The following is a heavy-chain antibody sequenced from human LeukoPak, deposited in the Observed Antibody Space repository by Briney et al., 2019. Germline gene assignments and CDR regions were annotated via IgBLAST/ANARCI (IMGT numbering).Heavy chain of an antibody. CDR3: TRTPSTVSTRIRFDY. V-gene: IGHV3-21*01. D-gene: IGHD2-21*02. J-gene: IGHJ4*02. CDR2: ITTGSTFI. Sequence: PGGSLRLSCATSGFTFSIYNMNWVRQAPGKGLEWVSSITTGSTFISYADSVKGRFTISRDNSKNSLFLQMNSLRAEDTAVYYCTRTPSTVSTRIRFDYWGQGTLLSVSS. CDR1: GFTFSIYN.